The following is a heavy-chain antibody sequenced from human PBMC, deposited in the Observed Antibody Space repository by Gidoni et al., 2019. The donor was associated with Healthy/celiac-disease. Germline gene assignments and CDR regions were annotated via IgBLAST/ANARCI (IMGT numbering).Heavy chain of an antibody. CDR3: ARLGGPNWNDFV. V-gene: IGHV5-10-1*03. CDR2: IDPSDSYT. J-gene: IGHJ4*02. CDR1: GSRFTSYW. Sequence: EVQLVHSGAEVKTPGESRRISWKASGSRFTSYWISWLRQRPGKGLGWMGRIDPSDSYTNYSPSFQGHVTISADKSISTAYLQWSSLKASDTAMYYCARLGGPNWNDFVWGQGTLVTVSS. D-gene: IGHD1-1*01.